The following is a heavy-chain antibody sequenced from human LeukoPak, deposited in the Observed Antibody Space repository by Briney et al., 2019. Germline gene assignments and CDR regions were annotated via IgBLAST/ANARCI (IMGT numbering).Heavy chain of an antibody. Sequence: LAGGSLRLSCAASGFTFSTYVMSWVRQAPGKGLEWVSAISGSGGSTYYADSVKGRFTISRDNSKNTLYLQMNSLGADDTAVYYCAKGNWRYFDYWGQGTLATVSS. CDR2: ISGSGGST. V-gene: IGHV3-23*01. D-gene: IGHD1-1*01. J-gene: IGHJ4*02. CDR1: GFTFSTYV. CDR3: AKGNWRYFDY.